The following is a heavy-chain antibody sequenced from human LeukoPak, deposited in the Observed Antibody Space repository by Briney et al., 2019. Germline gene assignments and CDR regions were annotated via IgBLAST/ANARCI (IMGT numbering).Heavy chain of an antibody. J-gene: IGHJ6*03. V-gene: IGHV3-66*01. D-gene: IGHD3-10*01. CDR1: GFIVSSDY. CDR2: IYGADRT. Sequence: GGSLRLSCAASGFIVSSDYMGWVRQAPGKGLEWVSLIYGADRTYYADSVKGRFTISRDNAKNSLYLQMNSLRAEDTAVYYCASYSMVRGVIVKKYYYYMDVWGKGTTVTVSS. CDR3: ASYSMVRGVIVKKYYYYMDV.